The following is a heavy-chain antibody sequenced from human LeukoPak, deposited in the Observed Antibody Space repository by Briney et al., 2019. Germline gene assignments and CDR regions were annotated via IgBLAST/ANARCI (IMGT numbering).Heavy chain of an antibody. D-gene: IGHD3-10*01. CDR2: INRDGTIS. V-gene: IGHV3-74*03. Sequence: GGSLRLSCAAPVFTFRNYWVQSGPQARGKVLGLVSRINRDGTISKDADGVNGRFNVSIHNAKNTGTLKSNSLRSEHTAVYYCARDKKSGESSEIDYWGQGTLVTVSS. J-gene: IGHJ4*02. CDR1: VFTFRNYW. CDR3: ARDKKSGESSEIDY.